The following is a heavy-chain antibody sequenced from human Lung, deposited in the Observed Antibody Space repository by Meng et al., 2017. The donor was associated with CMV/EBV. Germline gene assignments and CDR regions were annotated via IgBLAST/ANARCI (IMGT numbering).Heavy chain of an antibody. Sequence: ASXXVSXKAFGYTFGDYFMHWVRQAPGQGLEWMGWINPRSGDTNYAQEFQGRVTMTRDTAISATYMELRRLRPDDTAVYYCARCNYYYDSSGPFGPLGQGXLVTVSS. V-gene: IGHV1-2*02. J-gene: IGHJ5*02. CDR2: INPRSGDT. D-gene: IGHD3-22*01. CDR3: ARCNYYYDSSGPFGP. CDR1: GYTFGDYF.